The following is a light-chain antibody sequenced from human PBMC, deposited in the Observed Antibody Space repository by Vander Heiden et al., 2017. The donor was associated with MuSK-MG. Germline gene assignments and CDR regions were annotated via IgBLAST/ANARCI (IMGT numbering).Light chain of an antibody. J-gene: IGKJ1*01. V-gene: IGKV1-5*03. Sequence: DIQMTQSPSTLSASVGDRVTITCRASQSISSWLAWYQQKPGKAPKLLIYKASSLESRVPSRFSGSGSGTEFTLTISSLQPDDFATYYCQQDNTYPWTFGQGTKVEIK. CDR3: QQDNTYPWT. CDR1: QSISSW. CDR2: KAS.